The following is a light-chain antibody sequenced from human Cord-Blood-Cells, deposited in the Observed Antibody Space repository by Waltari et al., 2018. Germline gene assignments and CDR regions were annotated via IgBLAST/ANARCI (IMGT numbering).Light chain of an antibody. CDR1: QSVSSY. CDR3: QQRSNWPYT. Sequence: EIVLTQSPATLSLSPGERATLSCRASQSVSSYLAWYQQKPGQAPRLLIYDASNSATDIPARFSGSGSGTDFTLTISSLEPEDFAVYYCQQRSNWPYTFGQGTKLEIK. CDR2: DAS. V-gene: IGKV3-11*01. J-gene: IGKJ2*01.